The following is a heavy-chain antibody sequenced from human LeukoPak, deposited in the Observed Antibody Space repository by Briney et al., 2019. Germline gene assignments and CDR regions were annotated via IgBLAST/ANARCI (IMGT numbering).Heavy chain of an antibody. CDR2: IKQDGSEQ. Sequence: GGSLRLSCAASGFTFSSYWMTWVRHAPGKGLEWVANIKQDGSEQYYVDSVKGRFAISRDNAKNSLYLQMNSLRVEDTAVYYCVRISTAAAGSDYWGQGTLVTVSS. D-gene: IGHD6-13*01. V-gene: IGHV3-7*01. CDR1: GFTFSSYW. CDR3: VRISTAAAGSDY. J-gene: IGHJ4*02.